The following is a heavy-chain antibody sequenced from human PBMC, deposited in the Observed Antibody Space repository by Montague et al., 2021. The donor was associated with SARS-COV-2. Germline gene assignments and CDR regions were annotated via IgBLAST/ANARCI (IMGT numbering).Heavy chain of an antibody. CDR2: XDWDDDK. Sequence: PALVKPTQTLTLTCTFSGFSLSTSGMCVSWIRQPPGKALEWLARXDWDDDKYYSTSLKTRLTISKDTSKNQVVLTMTNMDPVDTATYYCARILATVNAFDIWGQGTMVTVFS. J-gene: IGHJ3*02. CDR1: GFSLSTSGMC. V-gene: IGHV2-70*11. CDR3: ARILATVNAFDI. D-gene: IGHD4-17*01.